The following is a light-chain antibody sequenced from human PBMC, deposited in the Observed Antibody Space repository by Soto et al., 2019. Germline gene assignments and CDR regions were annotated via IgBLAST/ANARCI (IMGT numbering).Light chain of an antibody. CDR2: GDN. Sequence: QSVLTQPPSVSGAPGQRVTIPCTGSSSNIGSFYDVHWYQQLPGTVPKLLIYGDNNPPSGVPDRFSGSKSGTSASLAITGLQPEDEADYYCQSYDNSLSHVVFGGGTKLTVL. V-gene: IGLV1-40*01. J-gene: IGLJ2*01. CDR3: QSYDNSLSHVV. CDR1: SSNIGSFYD.